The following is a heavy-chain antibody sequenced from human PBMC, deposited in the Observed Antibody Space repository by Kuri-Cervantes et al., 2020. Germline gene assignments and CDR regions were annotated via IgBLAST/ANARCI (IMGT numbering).Heavy chain of an antibody. CDR3: ARSEVCGGDCYLDY. V-gene: IGHV1-69*02. CDR2: IIPILGIA. D-gene: IGHD2-21*02. CDR1: GGTFSSYT. J-gene: IGHJ4*02. Sequence: SVKVSCKASGGTFSSYTISWVRQAPGQGLEWMGRIIPILGIANYAQKLQGRVTMTTDTSTSTAYMELRSLRSEDTAVYYCARSEVCGGDCYLDYWGQGTLVTVSS.